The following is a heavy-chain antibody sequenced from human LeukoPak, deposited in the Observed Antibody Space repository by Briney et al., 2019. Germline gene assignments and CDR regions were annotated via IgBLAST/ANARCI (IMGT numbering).Heavy chain of an antibody. V-gene: IGHV4-4*09. CDR1: GGSISSYY. CDR2: IYTSGST. Sequence: SETLSLNCSVSGGSISSYYWSWIRQPPGEGLAWIGFIYTSGSTNYNPSLKSRVTMSVDTSKNQFSLKLSSVTAADTALFYCARLHVPRPTQLWFNWFDPRGQGTLVTVSS. D-gene: IGHD5-18*01. CDR3: ARLHVPRPTQLWFNWFDP. J-gene: IGHJ5*02.